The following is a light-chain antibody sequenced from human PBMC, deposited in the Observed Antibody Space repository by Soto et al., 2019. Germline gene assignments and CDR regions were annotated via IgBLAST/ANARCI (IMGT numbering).Light chain of an antibody. Sequence: QAVVTQPPSASGTPGQRVTISCSGSSSNIGSNYVYWYQQLPGTAPKLLIYRNNQRPSGVPDRFSGSKSGTSASLAISGPRSEGEADYYCAAWDDSLSGVVFGGGTKLTVL. J-gene: IGLJ2*01. CDR2: RNN. CDR1: SSNIGSNY. V-gene: IGLV1-47*01. CDR3: AAWDDSLSGVV.